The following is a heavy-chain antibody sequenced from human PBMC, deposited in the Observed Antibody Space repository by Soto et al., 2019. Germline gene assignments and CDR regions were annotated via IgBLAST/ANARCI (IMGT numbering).Heavy chain of an antibody. V-gene: IGHV3-7*03. Sequence: EVQLVESGGGLVQPGGSLRLSCAASGFTFSSYWMSWVRQAPGKGLEWVANIKQDGSEKYYVDSVKGRFTISRDNAKNSLYLQMNSLRAEDTAVYYCACYIVVVTAQSGWFDPWGQGTLVTVSS. J-gene: IGHJ5*02. CDR1: GFTFSSYW. D-gene: IGHD2-21*02. CDR3: ACYIVVVTAQSGWFDP. CDR2: IKQDGSEK.